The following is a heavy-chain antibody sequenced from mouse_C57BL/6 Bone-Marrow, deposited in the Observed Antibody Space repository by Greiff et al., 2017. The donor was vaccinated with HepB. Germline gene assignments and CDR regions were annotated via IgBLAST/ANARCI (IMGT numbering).Heavy chain of an antibody. CDR2: IYPGDGDT. CDR3: ARGSYLYYAMDY. J-gene: IGHJ4*01. D-gene: IGHD1-1*02. Sequence: VKLVESGPELVKPGASVKISCKASGYAFSSSWMNWVKQRPGKGLEWIGRIYPGDGDTNYNGKFKGKATLTASKSSSTAYMQLSSLTSEDSAVYFCARGSYLYYAMDYWGQGTSVTVSS. V-gene: IGHV1-82*01. CDR1: GYAFSSSW.